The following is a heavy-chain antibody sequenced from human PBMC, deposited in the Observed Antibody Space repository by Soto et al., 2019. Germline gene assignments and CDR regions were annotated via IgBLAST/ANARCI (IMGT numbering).Heavy chain of an antibody. Sequence: ASVKVSCKASGYTFTGYGISWVRQAPGQGLEWMGWISAYNGNTNYAQKLQGRVTMTTDTSTSTAYMELSSLRSDDTAVYYCARVGCSGGSCYDYYYGMDVWGQGTTVTVSS. J-gene: IGHJ6*02. D-gene: IGHD2-15*01. CDR1: GYTFTGYG. CDR2: ISAYNGNT. V-gene: IGHV1-18*01. CDR3: ARVGCSGGSCYDYYYGMDV.